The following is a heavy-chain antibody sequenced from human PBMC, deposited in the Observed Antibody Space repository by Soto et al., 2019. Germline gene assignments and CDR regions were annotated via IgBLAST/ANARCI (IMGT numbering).Heavy chain of an antibody. V-gene: IGHV4-59*01. D-gene: IGHD3-9*01. J-gene: IGHJ6*02. Sequence: PSETLSLTCTVSGGSITSYYWNWIRQPPGKGLEWIGYIYYSGSTNYNPSLKSRVTISIDTSKKQFSLRLSSVTAADTAVYYCARLFRGTSVTGSYYYYGMDVWGQGTTVTVSS. CDR2: IYYSGST. CDR1: GGSITSYY. CDR3: ARLFRGTSVTGSYYYYGMDV.